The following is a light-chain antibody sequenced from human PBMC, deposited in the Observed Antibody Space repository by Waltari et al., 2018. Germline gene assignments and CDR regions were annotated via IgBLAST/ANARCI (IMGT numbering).Light chain of an antibody. CDR1: SSNVGSYVL. Sequence: QSALTQPASVSGSLGQSITISCTGSSSNVGSYVLVSWYQHHPGEAPKLLIYEVVKRPSGVSNRFSGSKSGNAASLTISGLQAEDEATYYCCSYANSSPRLVFGGGTELAVL. CDR2: EVV. J-gene: IGLJ2*01. V-gene: IGLV2-23*02. CDR3: CSYANSSPRLV.